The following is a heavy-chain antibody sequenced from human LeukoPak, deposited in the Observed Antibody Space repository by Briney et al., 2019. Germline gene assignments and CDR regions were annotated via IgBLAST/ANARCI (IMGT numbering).Heavy chain of an antibody. Sequence: GGSLRLSCAASGFTFSSYGMHWVRQAPGKGLEWVAFIRYDGSNKYYADSVKGRFTISRDNSKNTLYLQMNSLRAEDTAVYYCARDRRGISWHYYFDYWGQGTLVTVSS. CDR1: GFTFSSYG. CDR3: ARDRRGISWHYYFDY. CDR2: IRYDGSNK. V-gene: IGHV3-30*02. D-gene: IGHD2-15*01. J-gene: IGHJ4*02.